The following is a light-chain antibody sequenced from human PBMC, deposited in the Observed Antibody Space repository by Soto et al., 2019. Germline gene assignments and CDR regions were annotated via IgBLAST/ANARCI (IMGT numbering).Light chain of an antibody. CDR3: QTWGTGIHVV. V-gene: IGLV4-69*01. Sequence: QLVLTQSPSASASLGASVKLTCTLSRGHSSYAIAWHQQQPEKGPQYLMKLNSDGSHSKGDGIPDRFSGSSSGAERYLTISSLQSEDEADYYCQTWGTGIHVVFGGGTKLTVL. CDR1: RGHSSYA. CDR2: LNSDGSH. J-gene: IGLJ2*01.